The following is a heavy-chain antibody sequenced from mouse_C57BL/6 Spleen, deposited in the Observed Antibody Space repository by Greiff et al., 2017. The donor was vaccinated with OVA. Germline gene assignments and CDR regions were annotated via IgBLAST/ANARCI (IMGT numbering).Heavy chain of an antibody. CDR1: GYTFTSYW. CDR3: ARYGGYYSYSARAY. V-gene: IGHV1-55*01. Sequence: VQLKQPGAELVKPGASVKMSCKASGYTFTSYWITWVKQRPGQGLEWIGDIYPGSGSTNYNEKFKGKATLTVDTCSRTAYMQLSSLTSEDSPVYYCARYGGYYSYSARAYWGQGTSVTVSS. J-gene: IGHJ4*01. CDR2: IYPGSGST. D-gene: IGHD2-3*01.